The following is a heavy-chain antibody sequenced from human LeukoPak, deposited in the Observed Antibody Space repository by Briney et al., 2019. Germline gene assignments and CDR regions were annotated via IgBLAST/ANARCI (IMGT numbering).Heavy chain of an antibody. Sequence: GGSLRLSCAASGFIVSSNYMSWVRQAPGKGLEWVSVISSGGNTYYADSVKGRFTISRDNSKNTVFLQMNSLRAEDTAVYYCAKELDSSGYFDYWGQGTLVTVSS. D-gene: IGHD3-22*01. CDR1: GFIVSSNY. CDR2: ISSGGNT. CDR3: AKELDSSGYFDY. V-gene: IGHV3-53*01. J-gene: IGHJ4*02.